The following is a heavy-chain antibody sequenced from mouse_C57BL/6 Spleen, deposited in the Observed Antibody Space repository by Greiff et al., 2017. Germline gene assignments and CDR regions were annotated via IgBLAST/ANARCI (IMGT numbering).Heavy chain of an antibody. CDR1: GYTFTDYY. D-gene: IGHD1-1*01. V-gene: IGHV1-19*01. J-gene: IGHJ4*01. Sequence: VQLQQSGPVLVKPGASVKMSCKASGYTFTDYYMNWVKQSHGKSLEWIGVINPYNGGTSYNQKFKGKATLTVDKSSSTAYMELNSLTSEDSAVYYCARRSYCSSHYYAMDYWGQGTSVTVSS. CDR2: INPYNGGT. CDR3: ARRSYCSSHYYAMDY.